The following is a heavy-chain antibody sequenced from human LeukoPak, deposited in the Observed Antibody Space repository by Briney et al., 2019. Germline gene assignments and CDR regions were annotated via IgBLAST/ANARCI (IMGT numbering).Heavy chain of an antibody. Sequence: ASVKVSCKASGYTFTSYGISWVRQAPGQGLEWMGWISAYNGNTNYAQKLQGRVTMTTDTSTSTAYMELRSLRSDDTAVYYCARDLCSSTSCYMHYYYYGMDVWGQGTTVTVSS. J-gene: IGHJ6*02. CDR3: ARDLCSSTSCYMHYYYYGMDV. CDR1: GYTFTSYG. CDR2: ISAYNGNT. D-gene: IGHD2-2*02. V-gene: IGHV1-18*01.